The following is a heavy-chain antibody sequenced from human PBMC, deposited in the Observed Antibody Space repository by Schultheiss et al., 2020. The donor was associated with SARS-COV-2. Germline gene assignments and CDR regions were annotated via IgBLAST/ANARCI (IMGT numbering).Heavy chain of an antibody. V-gene: IGHV3-23*01. D-gene: IGHD3-22*01. CDR3: ARCTKDSSGYEVLLDY. Sequence: GESLKISCAASGFTFSSYAMSWVRQAPGKGLEWVSAISGSGGSTYYADSVKGRFTISRDNSKNTLYLQMNSLRAEDTAVYYCARCTKDSSGYEVLLDYWGQGTLVTVSS. CDR1: GFTFSSYA. J-gene: IGHJ4*02. CDR2: ISGSGGST.